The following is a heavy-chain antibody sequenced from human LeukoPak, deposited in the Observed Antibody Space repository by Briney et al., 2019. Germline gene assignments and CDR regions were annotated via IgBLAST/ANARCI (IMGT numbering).Heavy chain of an antibody. CDR2: IYYSGST. D-gene: IGHD1-26*01. Sequence: SETLSLTCTVSGGSIGSSPYYWGWIRQPPGEGLEWIGSIYYSGSTYYNPSLKSRVTISVDTSKNQFSLKLSSVTAADTAVYYCARTYSGSYYGYWGQGTLVTVSS. J-gene: IGHJ4*02. CDR3: ARTYSGSYYGY. V-gene: IGHV4-39*01. CDR1: GGSIGSSPYY.